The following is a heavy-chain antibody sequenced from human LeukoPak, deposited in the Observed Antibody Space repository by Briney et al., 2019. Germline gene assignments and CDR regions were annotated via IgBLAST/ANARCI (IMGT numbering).Heavy chain of an antibody. V-gene: IGHV3-64*01. CDR1: GFTFSSYA. CDR2: ISSNGGST. CDR3: ARSVTFGGVSGRKTEFDY. J-gene: IGHJ4*02. Sequence: GGSLRLSCAASGFTFSSYAMHWVRQAPGKGLEYVSAISSNGGSTYYANSVKGRFTISRDNSKNTLYLQMGSLRAEDMAVYYCARSVTFGGVSGRKTEFDYWGQGTLVTVSS. D-gene: IGHD3-16*01.